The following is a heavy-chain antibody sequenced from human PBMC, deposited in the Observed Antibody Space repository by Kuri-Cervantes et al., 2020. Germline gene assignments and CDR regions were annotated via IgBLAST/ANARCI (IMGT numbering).Heavy chain of an antibody. CDR3: ARDMVLLWFGELSNYFDY. Sequence: SVKVSCKASGGTFSSYAISRVRQAPGQGLEWMGRIIPIFGTANYAQKFQGRVTITADESTSTVYMALSSLRSEDTAVYYCARDMVLLWFGELSNYFDYWGQGTLVTVSS. V-gene: IGHV1-69*13. CDR2: IIPIFGTA. J-gene: IGHJ4*02. D-gene: IGHD3-10*01. CDR1: GGTFSSYA.